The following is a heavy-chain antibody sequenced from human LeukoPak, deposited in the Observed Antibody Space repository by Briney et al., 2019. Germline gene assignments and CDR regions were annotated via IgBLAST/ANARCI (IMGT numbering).Heavy chain of an antibody. V-gene: IGHV3-30*02. Sequence: PGGSLRLSCAASGFTFYNYGIHWVRQAPGKGLEWVAFIRYDGSIKYYADSVKGRFTISRDNSKNTLYLQINSLRGEDTAVYYCARPWRRAAISWFDPWGQGTLVTVSS. CDR2: IRYDGSIK. J-gene: IGHJ5*02. CDR1: GFTFYNYG. CDR3: ARPWRRAAISWFDP. D-gene: IGHD2-2*02.